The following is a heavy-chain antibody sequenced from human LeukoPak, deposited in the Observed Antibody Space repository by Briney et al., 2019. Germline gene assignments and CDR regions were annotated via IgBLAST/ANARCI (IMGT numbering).Heavy chain of an antibody. CDR1: GGSFSGYY. Sequence: SETLSLTCAVYGGSFSGYYWSWIRQPPGKGLEWIGEINHSGSTNYNPSLKSRVTISLDTSKTQFSLKLSSVTAADTAVYYCARALYSSRRSFDYWGQGTLVTVSS. CDR2: INHSGST. V-gene: IGHV4-34*01. J-gene: IGHJ4*02. CDR3: ARALYSSRRSFDY. D-gene: IGHD6-13*01.